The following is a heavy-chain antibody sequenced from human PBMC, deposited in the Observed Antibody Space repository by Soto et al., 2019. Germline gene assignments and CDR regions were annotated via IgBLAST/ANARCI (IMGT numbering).Heavy chain of an antibody. Sequence: RESLTIYFTSAGDSFPRYWIAWVRQMPGKGLEWMGNIYPGDSDTRYSPSFQGQVSISVDKSISTAYLQWSSLAASDTAMYYCATVQGAAPEPFEHWGQGTLVNVPS. D-gene: IGHD6-13*01. J-gene: IGHJ4*02. V-gene: IGHV5-51*01. CDR3: ATVQGAAPEPFEH. CDR1: GDSFPRYW. CDR2: IYPGDSDT.